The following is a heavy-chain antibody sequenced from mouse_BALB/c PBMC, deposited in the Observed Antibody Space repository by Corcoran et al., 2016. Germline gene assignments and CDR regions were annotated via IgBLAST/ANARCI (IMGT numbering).Heavy chain of an antibody. CDR2: IIYDGSF. J-gene: IGHJ3*01. Sequence: DVQLQESGPGLVKPSQSLFLTCSVTGYSITSGYHWNWLRQFPGNKLEWMGFIIYDGSFDYNPSLNNRISFTRDTSKNQFFLKLNSVTTEDTATYFCSRGKDKAWFAYWGQGTLVTVSA. V-gene: IGHV3-6*02. CDR3: SRGKDKAWFAY. CDR1: GYSITSGYH.